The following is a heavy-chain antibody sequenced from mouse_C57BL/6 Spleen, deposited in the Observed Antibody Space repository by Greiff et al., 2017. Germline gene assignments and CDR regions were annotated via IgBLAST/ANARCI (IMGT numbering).Heavy chain of an antibody. Sequence: QVQLQQSGPGLVAPSQSLSITCTVSGFSLTSYGVHWVRQPPGKGLEWLVVIWSDGSTTYNSALKSRLSISKDNSKSQVFLKMNSLQTDDTAMYYCARDYSNCYAMDYWGQGTSVTVSS. J-gene: IGHJ4*01. CDR3: ARDYSNCYAMDY. CDR2: IWSDGST. D-gene: IGHD2-5*01. CDR1: GFSLTSYG. V-gene: IGHV2-6*03.